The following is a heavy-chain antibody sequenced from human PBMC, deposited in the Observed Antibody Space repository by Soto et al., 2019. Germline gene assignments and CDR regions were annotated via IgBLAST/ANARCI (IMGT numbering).Heavy chain of an antibody. CDR3: AILYLNPRYFDY. J-gene: IGHJ4*02. V-gene: IGHV3-23*01. CDR1: GFTFSTVA. Sequence: GGSLRLSCVASGFTFSTVAMTWVRQAQGKGLGWVSSISYNGGNKDNAVSVWVRFTLSRDNSKKTRYLPVNHLKAEDTAVYYCAILYLNPRYFDYWGQGARVTVSS. CDR2: ISYNGGNK. D-gene: IGHD1-26*01.